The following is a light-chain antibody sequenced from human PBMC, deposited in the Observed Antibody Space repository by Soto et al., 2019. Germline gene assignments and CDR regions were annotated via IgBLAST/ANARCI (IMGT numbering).Light chain of an antibody. V-gene: IGKV3-11*01. CDR1: QSVRSY. CDR3: QQRSDWPST. Sequence: EIVLTQSPVTLSLSPGERATLSCRASQSVRSYLAWYQQKPGQAPRLLIYDASSRAAGIPTRFSGSGSGTDFTLTLSILEPEDFALYYCQQRSDWPSTFGGGTKVEIK. CDR2: DAS. J-gene: IGKJ4*01.